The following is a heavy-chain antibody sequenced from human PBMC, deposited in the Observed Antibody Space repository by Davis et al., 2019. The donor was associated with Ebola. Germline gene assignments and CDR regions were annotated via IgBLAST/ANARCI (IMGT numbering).Heavy chain of an antibody. CDR3: ASSGSYWNAFDI. Sequence: SETLSLTCTVSGGSISSYYWSWIRQHPGKGLEWIGYIYYSGSTYYNPSLKSRVTISVDTSKNQFSLKLSSVTAAGTAVYYCASSGSYWNAFDIWGQGTMVTVSS. J-gene: IGHJ3*02. D-gene: IGHD1-26*01. CDR2: IYYSGST. CDR1: GGSISSYY. V-gene: IGHV4-59*06.